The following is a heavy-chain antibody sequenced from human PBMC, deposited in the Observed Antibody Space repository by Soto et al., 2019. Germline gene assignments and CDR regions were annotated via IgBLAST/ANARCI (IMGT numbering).Heavy chain of an antibody. D-gene: IGHD2-2*01. CDR1: GFTFSSYA. Sequence: GGSLRLSCAASGFTFSSYAMSWVRQAPGKGLEWVSAISGSGGSTYYADSVKGRFTISRDNSKNTLYLQMNSLRAEDTAVYFCLKANYCSSTSCYYYYGMDVWGQGTTVTVSS. J-gene: IGHJ6*02. CDR3: LKANYCSSTSCYYYYGMDV. CDR2: ISGSGGST. V-gene: IGHV3-23*01.